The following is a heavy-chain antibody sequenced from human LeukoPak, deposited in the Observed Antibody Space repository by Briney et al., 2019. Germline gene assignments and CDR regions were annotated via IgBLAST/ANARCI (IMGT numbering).Heavy chain of an antibody. V-gene: IGHV1-3*01. Sequence: ASVKVSCKASGYTLTDYSMHWVRQAPGQGLEWMGWINVGNGNTKYSKKFQGRMTVTRDTSAKIVHMELSSLTSEDTAVYYCARDVVVGATRWGQGTLVTVSS. J-gene: IGHJ4*02. CDR2: INVGNGNT. CDR3: ARDVVVGATR. D-gene: IGHD1-26*01. CDR1: GYTLTDYS.